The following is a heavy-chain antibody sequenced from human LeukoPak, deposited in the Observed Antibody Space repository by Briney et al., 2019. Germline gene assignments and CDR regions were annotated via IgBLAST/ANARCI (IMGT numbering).Heavy chain of an antibody. CDR1: GFTFSSYS. CDR3: ARGSSRYFDY. CDR2: ISSSSSTI. D-gene: IGHD3-16*02. Sequence: GGSLRLSCAASGFTFSSYSMNWVRQAPGKGLEWVSYISSSSSTIYYADSVKGRFTISRDNAKNSLYLQMNSLRAEDTAVYYCARGSSRYFDYWGQGTLVTVSS. J-gene: IGHJ4*02. V-gene: IGHV3-48*01.